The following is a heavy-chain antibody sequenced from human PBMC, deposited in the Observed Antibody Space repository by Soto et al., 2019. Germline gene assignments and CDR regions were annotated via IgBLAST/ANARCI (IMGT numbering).Heavy chain of an antibody. CDR3: AGVTAKAVVMNYYRGMDV. Sequence: ASVKVSCKASGFTFTSSAVQWVRQARGQRLEWIGWIVVGSGNTNYAQKFQERVTITRDMSTSTAYMELSSLRSEDTAVYYCAGVTAKAVVMNYYRGMDVWGQGTAVTVSS. J-gene: IGHJ6*02. CDR1: GFTFTSSA. D-gene: IGHD2-15*01. V-gene: IGHV1-58*01. CDR2: IVVGSGNT.